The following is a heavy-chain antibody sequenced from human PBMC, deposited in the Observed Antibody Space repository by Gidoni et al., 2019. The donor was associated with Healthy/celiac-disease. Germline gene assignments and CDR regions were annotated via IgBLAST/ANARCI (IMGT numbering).Heavy chain of an antibody. V-gene: IGHV1-8*01. D-gene: IGHD3-3*01. J-gene: IGHJ6*02. CDR3: ARTWPTTIFGVVPKGGYYYGMDV. CDR1: GYTFTSSD. Sequence: QVQLVQSGAEVQKPGASVKVSCKASGYTFTSSDINWVRQATGQGLEWMGWMNPNSGNTGYAQKFQGRVTMTRNTSISTAYMELSSLRSEDTAVYYCARTWPTTIFGVVPKGGYYYGMDVWGQGTTVTVSS. CDR2: MNPNSGNT.